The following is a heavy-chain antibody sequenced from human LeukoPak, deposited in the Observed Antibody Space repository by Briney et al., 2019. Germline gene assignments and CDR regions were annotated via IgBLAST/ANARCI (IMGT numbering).Heavy chain of an antibody. V-gene: IGHV5-51*01. Sequence: GESLKISCKGSGYSFNNYWIGWVRQMPGKGLEWMGSIFPGDSDTRYSPSFQGQVTISADKSIRTAYLQWSSLKASDTAMYYCAWSRIAARPYFDYWGQGTLVTVSS. J-gene: IGHJ4*02. CDR3: AWSRIAARPYFDY. D-gene: IGHD6-6*01. CDR2: IFPGDSDT. CDR1: GYSFNNYW.